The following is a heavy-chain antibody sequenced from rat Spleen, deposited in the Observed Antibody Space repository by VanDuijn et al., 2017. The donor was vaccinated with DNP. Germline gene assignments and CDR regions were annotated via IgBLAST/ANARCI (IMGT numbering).Heavy chain of an antibody. CDR3: AKLANWEDYFDY. CDR1: GFTFSSYW. CDR2: INTDGGST. J-gene: IGHJ2*01. D-gene: IGHD5-1*01. V-gene: IGHV5-58*01. Sequence: EVQLVESGGGLVQPGRSMKLSCAASGFTFSSYWMFWVRQAPGKGLEWVASINTDGGSTYYPDSVKGRFTISRDNAENTVYLQMNSLRSEDTATYYCAKLANWEDYFDYWGQGVMVTVST.